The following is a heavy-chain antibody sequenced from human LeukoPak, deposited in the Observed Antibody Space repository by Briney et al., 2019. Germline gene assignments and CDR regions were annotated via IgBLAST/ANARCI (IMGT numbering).Heavy chain of an antibody. CDR1: GYTLTELS. V-gene: IGHV1-18*01. CDR3: ARAGLTWWDLPDS. CDR2: ISANNGNT. D-gene: IGHD1-26*01. Sequence: GASVKVSCKVSGYTLTELSMHWVRQAPGQGLAWMGWISANNGNTNYARNLQDRVTMTTDTSTSTAYMELRSLRSDDTAIYYCARAGLTWWDLPDSWGQGTLVTVSS. J-gene: IGHJ4*02.